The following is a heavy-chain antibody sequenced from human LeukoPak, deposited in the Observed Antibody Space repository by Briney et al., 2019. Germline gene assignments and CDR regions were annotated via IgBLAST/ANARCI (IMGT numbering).Heavy chain of an antibody. Sequence: PSETLSLTCSVSNDSISNYYWTWIRQPPGKGLEWIGSIYYSGSTYYNPSLKSRVTISVDTSKNQFSLKLSSVTAADTAVYYCAREGRDCSGGSCSFDYWGQGTLVTVSS. CDR1: NDSISNYY. V-gene: IGHV4-39*07. CDR2: IYYSGST. J-gene: IGHJ4*02. D-gene: IGHD2-15*01. CDR3: AREGRDCSGGSCSFDY.